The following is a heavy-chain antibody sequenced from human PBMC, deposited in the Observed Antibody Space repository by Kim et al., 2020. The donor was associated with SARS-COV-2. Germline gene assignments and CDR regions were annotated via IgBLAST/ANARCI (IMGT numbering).Heavy chain of an antibody. CDR3: AREVYGDSFDY. D-gene: IGHD4-17*01. Sequence: SETLSLTCTVSGGSVRSGGYYWSWIRQPPGKGLEWIGYLYYSGSTNYNPSLKSRVTISVDTSKNQFSLKLRPVTAADTAVYYCAREVYGDSFDYWGQGTL. CDR1: GGSVRSGGYY. V-gene: IGHV4-61*08. J-gene: IGHJ4*02. CDR2: LYYSGST.